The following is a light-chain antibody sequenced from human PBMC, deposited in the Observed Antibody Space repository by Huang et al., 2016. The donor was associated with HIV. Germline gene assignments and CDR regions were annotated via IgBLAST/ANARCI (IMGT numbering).Light chain of an antibody. CDR2: WAS. J-gene: IGKJ1*01. Sequence: DIIMTQSPDSLAVSLGERATLNCRSSQSVYSSSNSKDYRAWFQQKRGQPPRLLLFWASTREAGVPDRFTDGGSGTHFTLTIASREAEDAAIYYCQQYYSSPQTFGQGTRVEVK. CDR1: QSVYSSSNSKDY. V-gene: IGKV4-1*01. CDR3: QQYYSSPQT.